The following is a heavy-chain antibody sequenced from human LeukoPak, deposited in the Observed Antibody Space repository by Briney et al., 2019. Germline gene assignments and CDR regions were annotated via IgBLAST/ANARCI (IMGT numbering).Heavy chain of an antibody. V-gene: IGHV4-39*01. J-gene: IGHJ5*02. CDR1: GASITSYY. D-gene: IGHD2-15*01. CDR2: IDYSGST. Sequence: SETLSLTCTVSGASITSYYWTWIRQSPEKGLEWIGSIDYSGSTYYNPSLKSRVTISVDTSKNQFSLRLTSVTAADTAVFYCARHWSKGFSPPRGNWFDPWGQGTLVTVSS. CDR3: ARHWSKGFSPPRGNWFDP.